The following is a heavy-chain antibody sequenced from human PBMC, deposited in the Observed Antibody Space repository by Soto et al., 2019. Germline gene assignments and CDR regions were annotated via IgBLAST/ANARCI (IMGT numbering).Heavy chain of an antibody. J-gene: IGHJ6*02. D-gene: IGHD2-15*01. CDR3: ATPRWSSYLYYYYGMDV. V-gene: IGHV1-3*01. CDR2: INAGNGNT. Sequence: GASVKVSCKASGYTFTSYAMHWVRQAPGQRLEWMGWINAGNGNTKYSQKFQGRVTITRDTSASTAYMELSSLRSEDTAVYYCATPRWSSYLYYYYGMDVWGQGATVTVSS. CDR1: GYTFTSYA.